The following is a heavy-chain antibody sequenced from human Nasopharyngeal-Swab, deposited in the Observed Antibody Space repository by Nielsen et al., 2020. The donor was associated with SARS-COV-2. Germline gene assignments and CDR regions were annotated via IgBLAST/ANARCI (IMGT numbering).Heavy chain of an antibody. CDR2: ISSSSSTI. CDR3: ARDRYSSSWYPYWYFDL. J-gene: IGHJ2*01. V-gene: IGHV3-48*02. Sequence: WIRQPPGKGLEWVSYISSSSSTIYCADSVKGRFTISRDNAKNSLYLQMNSLRDEDTAVYYCARDRYSSSWYPYWYFDLWGRGTLVAVSS. D-gene: IGHD6-13*01.